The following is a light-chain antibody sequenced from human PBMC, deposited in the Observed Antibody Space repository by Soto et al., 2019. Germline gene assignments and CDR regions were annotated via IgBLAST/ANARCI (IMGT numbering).Light chain of an antibody. J-gene: IGLJ1*01. Sequence: QSALTQPASVSGSPGQSITISCTGTSNDVGGDDYVSWYQQYPGKAPKLMIYDVTNRPSGVSIRFSGSKSGNTASLTISGLQAEDEADYYCCAHTSRGIVVFGAGTKVTVL. CDR2: DVT. CDR1: SNDVGGDDY. V-gene: IGLV2-14*03. CDR3: CAHTSRGIVV.